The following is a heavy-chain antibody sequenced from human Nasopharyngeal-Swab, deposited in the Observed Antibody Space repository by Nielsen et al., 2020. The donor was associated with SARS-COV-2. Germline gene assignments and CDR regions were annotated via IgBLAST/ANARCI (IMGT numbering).Heavy chain of an antibody. J-gene: IGHJ4*02. D-gene: IGHD2-15*01. CDR3: ARELRIGNFDY. CDR1: GGSISSYY. V-gene: IGHV4-59*01. Sequence: SETLSLTCTVSGGSISSYYWSWIRQPPGKGLEWIGYIYYSGSTNYNPSLKSRVTISVDTPKNQFSLKLSSVTAADTAVYYCARELRIGNFDYWGQGTLVTVSS. CDR2: IYYSGST.